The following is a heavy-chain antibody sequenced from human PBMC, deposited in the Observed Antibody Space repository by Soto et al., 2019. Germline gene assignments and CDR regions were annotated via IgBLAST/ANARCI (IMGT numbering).Heavy chain of an antibody. CDR2: INPNTGDT. Sequence: RASVKVSCKASGYKFTAYYINWVRQAPGEGLEWMGWINPNTGDTFYAQKFQGRVTMTRDTSISTAHLELTRLTSDDTAMYYCAKDRPSDYWGQGTLVTVSS. J-gene: IGHJ4*02. V-gene: IGHV1-2*02. CDR3: AKDRPSDY. CDR1: GYKFTAYY.